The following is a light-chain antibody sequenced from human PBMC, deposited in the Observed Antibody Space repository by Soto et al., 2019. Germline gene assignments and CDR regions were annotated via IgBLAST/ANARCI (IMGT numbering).Light chain of an antibody. CDR3: QAYDYSLTASV. V-gene: IGLV1-40*01. CDR1: SSNLGAGDD. J-gene: IGLJ3*02. CDR2: GNR. Sequence: QAVVTQPPSVSGAPGQRGTISCTGNSSNLGAGDDVHWYQQLPGTAPKLVIYGNRSRPSGVPERFAGSKSGTSASLAITGLQAEDEADYYCQAYDYSLTASVFGGGTKLTFL.